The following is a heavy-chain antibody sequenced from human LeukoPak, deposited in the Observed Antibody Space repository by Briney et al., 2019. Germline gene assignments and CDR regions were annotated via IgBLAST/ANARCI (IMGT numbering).Heavy chain of an antibody. CDR3: ARGRYDSCGYYSWIDY. CDR2: IDYSGST. V-gene: IGHV4-59*01. Sequence: SETLSLTCTVSGSGASISNYYWSWIRQPPGKGLEWIGYIDYSGSTKYNPSLRGRATISVDTSKKQFSLRPTSLTPAHTAGNYCARGRYDSCGYYSWIDYWGQGTLVTVSS. J-gene: IGHJ4*02. D-gene: IGHD3-22*01. CDR1: GSGASISNYY.